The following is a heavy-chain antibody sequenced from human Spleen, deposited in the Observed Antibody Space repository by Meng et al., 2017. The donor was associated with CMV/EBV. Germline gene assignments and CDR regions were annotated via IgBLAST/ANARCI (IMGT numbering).Heavy chain of an antibody. D-gene: IGHD5-24*01. CDR3: AQKRDAYNR. CDR1: CFSLKSSGVG. V-gene: IGHV2-5*02. CDR2: IYWDDDN. Sequence: TTVRESVPPLLKPTHPLPLHCTFACFSLKSSGVGVGWIRQPPGKALEWLALIYWDDDNRYSPSLKRRLTITKDTSRTQVVLTMTNMDPVDTDTYYCAQKRDAYNRWGQGTLVTVSS. J-gene: IGHJ4*02.